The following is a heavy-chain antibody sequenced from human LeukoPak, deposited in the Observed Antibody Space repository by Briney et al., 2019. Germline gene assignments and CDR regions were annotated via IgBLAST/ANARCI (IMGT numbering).Heavy chain of an antibody. CDR1: GFTFSSYS. Sequence: GGSLRLSCAASGFTFSSYSMNWVRQAPGKGLEWVSYISSSSSTIYYADSVKGRFTISRDNAKNSLYLQMNSLRAEDTAVYYCARDPYCSGGTCYSHWGQGTLVTVSS. CDR3: ARDPYCSGGTCYSH. V-gene: IGHV3-48*01. D-gene: IGHD2-15*01. CDR2: ISSSSSTI. J-gene: IGHJ4*02.